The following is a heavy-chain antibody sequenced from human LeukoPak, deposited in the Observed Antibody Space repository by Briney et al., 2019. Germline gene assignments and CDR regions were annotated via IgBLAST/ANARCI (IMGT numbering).Heavy chain of an antibody. CDR1: GFTFSTCA. CDR3: ARGDYGDAPGAFHI. CDR2: ISGSGTGT. J-gene: IGHJ3*02. Sequence: PGGSLRLSCAASGFTFSTCAMSWVRQAPGKGLEWVSAISGSGTGTYYADSVKGRFTISRDNSKTTLYLEMNSLRAEDTAMYYCARGDYGDAPGAFHIWGQGTMVTVSS. D-gene: IGHD4-17*01. V-gene: IGHV3-23*01.